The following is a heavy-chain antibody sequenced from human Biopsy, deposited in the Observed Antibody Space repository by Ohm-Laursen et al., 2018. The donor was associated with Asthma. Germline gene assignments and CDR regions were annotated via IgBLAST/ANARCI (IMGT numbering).Heavy chain of an antibody. CDR2: IYYIGTT. CDR3: ARRGGVRRYFDY. CDR1: GGSISSGAYY. J-gene: IGHJ4*02. Sequence: SQALSLTCTVPGGSISSGAYYWSWVRQPPGKGLEWIGYIYYIGTTYYNPSLKSRVAISLDTSKNQFSLKLSSGTAADTAVYFCARRGGVRRYFDYWGQGTLVTVAS. V-gene: IGHV4-30-4*01. D-gene: IGHD3-16*01.